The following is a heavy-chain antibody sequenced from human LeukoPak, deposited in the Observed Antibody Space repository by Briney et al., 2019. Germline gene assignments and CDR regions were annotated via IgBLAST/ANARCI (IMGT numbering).Heavy chain of an antibody. D-gene: IGHD3-16*02. J-gene: IGHJ4*02. CDR3: ARSHYDYVWGSYRYPTSDY. V-gene: IGHV4-34*01. Sequence: SETLSLTCAVDGGSFSGYYWTWIRQPPGKGLEWIGEINHSGSTNYNPSLKSRVTISVDTSKNQFSLKLSSVTAADTAVYYCARSHYDYVWGSYRYPTSDYWGQGTLVTVSS. CDR2: INHSGST. CDR1: GGSFSGYY.